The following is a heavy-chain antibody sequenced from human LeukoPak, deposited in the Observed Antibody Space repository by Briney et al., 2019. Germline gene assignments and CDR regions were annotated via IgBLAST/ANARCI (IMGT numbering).Heavy chain of an antibody. V-gene: IGHV4-59*01. CDR1: GGSISSYH. CDR3: ARVPSYYYYMDV. J-gene: IGHJ6*03. CDR2: IYYSGST. Sequence: PSETLSLTCTVSGGSISSYHLSWIRQPPGKGLEWIGYIYYSGSTNYNPSLKSRVTISVDTSKNQFSLKLSSVTAADTAVYYCARVPSYYYYMDVWGRGTTVTVSS.